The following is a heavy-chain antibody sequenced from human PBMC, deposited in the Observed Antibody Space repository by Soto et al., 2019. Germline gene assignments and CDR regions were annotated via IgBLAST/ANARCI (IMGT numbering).Heavy chain of an antibody. CDR1: GFTFSSYG. Sequence: QVQLVESGGGVDQPGRSLRLSCAASGFTFSSYGMHWVRQAPGKGLEWVAVISYDGSNKYYADSVKGRFTISRDNSKNTLYLQMNSLRAEDTAVYYCAKDRWGVRGMDVWGQGTTVTVSS. V-gene: IGHV3-30*18. J-gene: IGHJ6*02. CDR2: ISYDGSNK. CDR3: AKDRWGVRGMDV. D-gene: IGHD1-26*01.